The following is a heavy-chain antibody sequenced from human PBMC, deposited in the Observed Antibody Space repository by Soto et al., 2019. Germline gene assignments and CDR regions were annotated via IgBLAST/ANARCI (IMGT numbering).Heavy chain of an antibody. CDR1: GYSFTSYG. CDR2: ISTYNGDT. J-gene: IGHJ5*02. D-gene: IGHD6-19*01. Sequence: QVQLVQSVPEVKKPGASVQVSCKASGYSFTSYGINWVRQSPGQGLAWMGWISTYNGDTNYEQKFQGRVTMTTDTATNTAYMEVRRLTSDDTAVYFCARGDSTGSPRGWFDPWGQGTVVTVSS. CDR3: ARGDSTGSPRGWFDP. V-gene: IGHV1-18*04.